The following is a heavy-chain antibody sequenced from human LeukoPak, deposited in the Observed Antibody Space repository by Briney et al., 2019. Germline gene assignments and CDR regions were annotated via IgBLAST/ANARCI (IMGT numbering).Heavy chain of an antibody. J-gene: IGHJ4*02. V-gene: IGHV2-5*02. CDR1: GFSLSTGGVG. D-gene: IGHD1-1*01. Sequence: SGPTLVKPTQTLTLTCTFSGFSLSTGGVGVGWIRQPPGKALECLALIYWDDDRRYNPSLRSRLTITKDTSRNQVVLTMTDMDPVDKATYFCAKRRGGYNWNDGDFDYWGQGTLVTVSS. CDR3: AKRRGGYNWNDGDFDY. CDR2: IYWDDDR.